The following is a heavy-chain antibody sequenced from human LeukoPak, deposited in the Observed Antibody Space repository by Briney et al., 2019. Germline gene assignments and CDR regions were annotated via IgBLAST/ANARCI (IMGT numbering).Heavy chain of an antibody. V-gene: IGHV3-74*01. J-gene: IGHJ4*02. CDR2: MNSDGSST. Sequence: GGSLRLSCAASGLTLSTYWMHWVRQAPGKGLVWVSRMNSDGSSTTYADSVKGRFTISRDNAKNTLYLQMNSLRAEDTAVYYCATEGEAGYAYLWWGQGSLVTVSS. CDR1: GLTLSTYW. CDR3: ATEGEAGYAYLW. D-gene: IGHD3-16*01.